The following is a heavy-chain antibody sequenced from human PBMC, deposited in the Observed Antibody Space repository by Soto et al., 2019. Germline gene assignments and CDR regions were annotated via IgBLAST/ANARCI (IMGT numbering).Heavy chain of an antibody. D-gene: IGHD3-22*01. CDR3: ARDRTDSGYYTNWLDP. CDR2: IIPIFGTT. CDR1: GGTFGSDA. V-gene: IGHV1-69*06. J-gene: IGHJ5*02. Sequence: QVHLMQSGAEVKKPGSSVKVSCKASGGTFGSDAITWVRQAPGQGLEWVGRIIPIFGTTNYAQNLQGRVTISADKPTLTSYMELHSLTSDDTALYYCARDRTDSGYYTNWLDPWGQGTQVTVSS.